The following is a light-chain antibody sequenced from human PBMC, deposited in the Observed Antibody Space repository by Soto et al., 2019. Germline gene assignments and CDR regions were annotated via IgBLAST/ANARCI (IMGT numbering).Light chain of an antibody. J-gene: IGLJ1*01. CDR1: SSDVGGYNY. V-gene: IGLV2-14*01. Sequence: QSALTQPASVSGSPGQSITISCTGTSSDVGGYNYVSWYQQHPGKAPRLIIYEVSRRPSGISNRLSGSKSGNTAFLTISGLQAVDEADYYCTSYTSSSPYVFGTGTKLTVL. CDR2: EVS. CDR3: TSYTSSSPYV.